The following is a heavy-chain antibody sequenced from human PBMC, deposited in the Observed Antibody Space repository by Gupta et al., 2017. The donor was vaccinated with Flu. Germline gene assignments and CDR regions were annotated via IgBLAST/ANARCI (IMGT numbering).Heavy chain of an antibody. D-gene: IGHD6-19*01. J-gene: IGHJ4*02. CDR2: ISSSSSYI. CDR3: ARIPTIAVAAKGPIDY. Sequence: EVQLVESGGGLVKPGGSLRLSCAASGFTFSSYSMNWVRQAPGKGLEWVSSISSSSSYIYYADSVKGRFTISRDNAKNSLYLQMNSLRAEDTAVYYCARIPTIAVAAKGPIDYWGQGTLVTVSS. V-gene: IGHV3-21*01. CDR1: GFTFSSYS.